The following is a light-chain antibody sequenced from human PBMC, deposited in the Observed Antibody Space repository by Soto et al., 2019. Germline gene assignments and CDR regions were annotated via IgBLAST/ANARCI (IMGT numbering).Light chain of an antibody. CDR2: EVV. J-gene: IGLJ1*01. Sequence: QSVLTLPPSVSAAPGQKVTISCSGSSSNIGGNSVSWYQQLPGTAPKLLIYEVVQRPSGVPDRFSGSKSGNTASLTVSGLQAADEADYFCKSYAGRNTYVFGSGTKVTVL. CDR1: SSNIGGNS. V-gene: IGLV2-8*01. CDR3: KSYAGRNTYV.